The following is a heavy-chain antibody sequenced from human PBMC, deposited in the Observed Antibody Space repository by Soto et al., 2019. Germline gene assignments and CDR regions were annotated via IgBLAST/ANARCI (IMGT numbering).Heavy chain of an antibody. Sequence: QVQLVQSGAEVKKPGSSVKVSCKASGGTFGSYAFSWVRQAPGQGLEWMGGIIPVSGAAHYAQKFQGRVKITADESRSPADMELSSLSSQDTADDYCATAFGCRSTSCTLAYWGQGNRVIVSS. V-gene: IGHV1-69*19. D-gene: IGHD2-2*01. CDR2: IIPVSGAA. CDR1: GGTFGSYA. CDR3: ATAFGCRSTSCTLAY. J-gene: IGHJ4*02.